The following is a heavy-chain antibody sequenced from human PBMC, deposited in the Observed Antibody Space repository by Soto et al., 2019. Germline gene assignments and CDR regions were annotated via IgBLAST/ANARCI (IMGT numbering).Heavy chain of an antibody. CDR3: AKDLRPDGRYDLDY. CDR1: GFIFRTYA. V-gene: IGHV3-23*01. D-gene: IGHD1-26*01. Sequence: EVQLLESGGGLAQPGGSLRLSCAASGFIFRTYAMNWVRQAPGKGLEWVSVMVGDGSSSDYADSVRGRFTISRDNSKNTLYLPMNNLRAQDTAVYYCAKDLRPDGRYDLDYWGQGTLVTVSS. J-gene: IGHJ4*02. CDR2: MVGDGSSS.